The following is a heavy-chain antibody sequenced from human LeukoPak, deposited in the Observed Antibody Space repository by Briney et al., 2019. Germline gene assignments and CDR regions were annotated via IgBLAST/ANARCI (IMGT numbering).Heavy chain of an antibody. CDR2: IYTSGST. V-gene: IGHV4-38-2*02. J-gene: IGHJ4*02. CDR3: ARDSPRDTPY. CDR1: GYSISSGYY. D-gene: IGHD2-15*01. Sequence: SETLSLTCTVSGYSISSGYYWGWIRQPPGKGLEWIGRIYTSGSTNYNPSLKSRVTISVDTSKNQFSLKLSSVTAADTAVYYCARDSPRDTPYWGQGTLVTVSS.